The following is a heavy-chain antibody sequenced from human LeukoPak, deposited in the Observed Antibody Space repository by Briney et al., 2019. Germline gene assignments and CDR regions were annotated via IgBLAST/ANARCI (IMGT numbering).Heavy chain of an antibody. CDR1: GGSFSGYY. J-gene: IGHJ4*02. Sequence: SETLSLTCAVYGGSFSGYYWSWIRQPPGKGLEWIGEINHSGSTNYNPSLKSRVTISVDTSKNHFSLKLSSVTAADTAVYYCARAFVVVPAAHFDYWGQGTLVTVSS. CDR3: ARAFVVVPAAHFDY. CDR2: INHSGST. V-gene: IGHV4-34*01. D-gene: IGHD2-2*01.